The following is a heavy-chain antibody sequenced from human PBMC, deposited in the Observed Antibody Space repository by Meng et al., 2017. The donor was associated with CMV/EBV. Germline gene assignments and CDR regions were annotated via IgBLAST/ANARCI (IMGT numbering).Heavy chain of an antibody. CDR3: ARDKTPQYNWFDP. Sequence: SVKVSGKASGGTFSSYTISWVRQAPGQGLEWMGRIIPTLGIANYAQKFQGRVTITADKSTSTAYMELSSLRSEDTAVYYCARDKTPQYNWFDPWGQGTLVTVSS. CDR1: GGTFSSYT. V-gene: IGHV1-69*04. J-gene: IGHJ5*02. CDR2: IIPTLGIA. D-gene: IGHD4-11*01.